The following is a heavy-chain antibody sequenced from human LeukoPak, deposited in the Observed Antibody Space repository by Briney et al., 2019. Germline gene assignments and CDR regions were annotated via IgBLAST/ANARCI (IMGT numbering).Heavy chain of an antibody. CDR2: IYTSGST. V-gene: IGHV4-4*07. D-gene: IGHD3-10*01. CDR3: ARDRGYYGSGSYYNPEYYYYYYMDV. Sequence: SETLSLTCTVSGGSISSYYWSWIRQPAGKGLEWIGRIYTSGSTNYNPSLKSRVTMSVDTSKNQFSLKLSSVTAADTAVYYCARDRGYYGSGSYYNPEYYYYYYMDVWGKGTTVTISS. J-gene: IGHJ6*03. CDR1: GGSISSYY.